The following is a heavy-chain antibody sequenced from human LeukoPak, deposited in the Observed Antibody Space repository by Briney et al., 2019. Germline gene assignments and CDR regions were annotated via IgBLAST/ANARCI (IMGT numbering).Heavy chain of an antibody. V-gene: IGHV3-30-3*01. J-gene: IGHJ4*02. Sequence: GGSLRLSCAASGFTFSSYAMHWVRQAPGKGLEWVAVISYDGSNKYYADSVKGRFTIPRDNSKNTLYLQMNSLRAEDTAVYYCARGSNYPDYWGQGTLVTVSS. CDR1: GFTFSSYA. CDR3: ARGSNYPDY. CDR2: ISYDGSNK.